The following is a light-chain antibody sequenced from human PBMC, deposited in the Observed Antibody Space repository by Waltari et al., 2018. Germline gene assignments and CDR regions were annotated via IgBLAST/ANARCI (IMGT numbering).Light chain of an antibody. V-gene: IGLV3-21*04. CDR1: NIESKR. CDR3: QVWDANTDPGV. Sequence: SYVLTQPPSVSVAPGKTASITCGGNNIESKRVHWYQQKPGPAPILVISYDSDRPSGIPERFSGSNSGNTATLTISRVEAGDEADYYCQVWDANTDPGVFGTGTEVTVL. J-gene: IGLJ1*01. CDR2: YDS.